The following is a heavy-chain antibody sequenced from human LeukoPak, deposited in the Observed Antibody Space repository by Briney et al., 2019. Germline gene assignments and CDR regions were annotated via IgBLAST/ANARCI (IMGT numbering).Heavy chain of an antibody. V-gene: IGHV3-21*01. D-gene: IGHD3-22*01. Sequence: GGSLRLSCAASGFTFSSYSMNWVRQAPGKGLEWVSSISSSSSYIYYGDSVKGRLTISRDNAKNSLYLQMNSLRAEDTAVYYCAREDKYYYDSSGYYDYWGQGTLVTVSS. CDR1: GFTFSSYS. CDR3: AREDKYYYDSSGYYDY. J-gene: IGHJ4*02. CDR2: ISSSSSYI.